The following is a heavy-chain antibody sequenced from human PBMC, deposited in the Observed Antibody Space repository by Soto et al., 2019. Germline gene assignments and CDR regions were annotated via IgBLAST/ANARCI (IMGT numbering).Heavy chain of an antibody. CDR1: GFTFSDHY. CDR3: GRGGCSSTSCIDY. V-gene: IGHV3-72*01. Sequence: EVQLVESGGGLVQPGGSLRLSCAASGFTFSDHYMDWVRQAPGKGLEWVGSIRNKANGYTAEYAASVKGRFIISRDDSTNSLYLQMNSLETEGTDVYYCGRGGCSSTSCIDYWGQGTLVTVSS. J-gene: IGHJ4*02. D-gene: IGHD2-2*01. CDR2: IRNKANGYTA.